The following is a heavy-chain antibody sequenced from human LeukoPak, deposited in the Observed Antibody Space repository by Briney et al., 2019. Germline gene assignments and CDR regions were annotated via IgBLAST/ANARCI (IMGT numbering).Heavy chain of an antibody. CDR3: AKDRGAVTTSRFGY. CDR2: ISWNSGSI. D-gene: IGHD4-4*01. CDR1: GFTFDDYA. J-gene: IGHJ4*02. V-gene: IGHV3-9*01. Sequence: GGSLRLSCAASGFTFDDYAMHWVRQAPGKGLEWVSGISWNSGSIGYADSVEGRFTISRDNAKNSLYLQMNSLRAEDTALYYCAKDRGAVTTSRFGYWGQGTLVTVSS.